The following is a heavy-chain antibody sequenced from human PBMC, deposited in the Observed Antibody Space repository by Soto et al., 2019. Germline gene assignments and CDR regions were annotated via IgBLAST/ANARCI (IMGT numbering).Heavy chain of an antibody. CDR2: IYSGGST. D-gene: IGHD4-17*01. J-gene: IGHJ3*02. CDR1: GFTVSSNY. Sequence: EVQLVETGGGLIQPGGSLRLSCAASGFTVSSNYMSWVRQAPGKGLEWVSVIYSGGSTYYVDSVKGRFTISRDNSKNTLYLQMNSLRAEDTAVYYCARTHYGDYVGAFDIWGQGTMVTVSS. CDR3: ARTHYGDYVGAFDI. V-gene: IGHV3-53*02.